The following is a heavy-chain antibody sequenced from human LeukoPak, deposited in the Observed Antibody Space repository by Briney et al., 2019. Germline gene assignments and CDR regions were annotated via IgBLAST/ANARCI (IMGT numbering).Heavy chain of an antibody. Sequence: PSETLSLTYTVSGGSISSYYWSWIRQPPGKGLEWIGYIYTSGSTNYNPSLKSRVTISVDTSKNQFSLKLSSVTAADTAVYYCARHRPDCSGGSCSVGWFDPWGQGTLVTVSS. D-gene: IGHD2-15*01. J-gene: IGHJ5*02. CDR3: ARHRPDCSGGSCSVGWFDP. V-gene: IGHV4-4*09. CDR2: IYTSGST. CDR1: GGSISSYY.